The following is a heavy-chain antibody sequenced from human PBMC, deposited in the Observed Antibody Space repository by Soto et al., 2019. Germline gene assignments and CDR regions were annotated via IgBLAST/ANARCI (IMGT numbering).Heavy chain of an antibody. Sequence: GASVKVSCKASGYTFTSYGISWVRQAPGQGLEWMGWISAYNGNTNYAQKLQGRVTMTTDTSTSTAYMELRSPRSDDTAVYYCAIIAVAGTYYYYGMDVWGQGTTVTVSS. D-gene: IGHD6-19*01. J-gene: IGHJ6*02. CDR1: GYTFTSYG. CDR2: ISAYNGNT. CDR3: AIIAVAGTYYYYGMDV. V-gene: IGHV1-18*01.